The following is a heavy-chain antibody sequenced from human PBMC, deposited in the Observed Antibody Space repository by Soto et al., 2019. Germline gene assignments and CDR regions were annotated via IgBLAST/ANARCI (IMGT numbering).Heavy chain of an antibody. CDR2: ISAYNGNT. Sequence: QVQLVQPGAEVKKHGASVKVSCKASGYTFTSYGISWVRQAPGQGVEWMGWISAYNGNTNYAQKLQGRVTITTDTYTRTAYLERRSLRSDDTAVYYCARTGVPESRLRLPDYWGQGTLVTVSS. D-gene: IGHD3-16*01. CDR3: ARTGVPESRLRLPDY. J-gene: IGHJ4*02. V-gene: IGHV1-18*01. CDR1: GYTFTSYG.